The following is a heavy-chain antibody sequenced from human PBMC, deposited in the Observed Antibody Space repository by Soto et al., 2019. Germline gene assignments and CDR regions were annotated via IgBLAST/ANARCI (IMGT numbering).Heavy chain of an antibody. CDR3: VKESAGSGSV. CDR2: IKGDGSSA. J-gene: IGHJ4*02. V-gene: IGHV3-74*01. Sequence: EVQLVESGGGSFQPGGSLRLSCAASGFTFSNSWMNWVRQAPGKGLVWVSRIKGDGSSATYADSVKGRFTISRDNAKNRMYLQMNSLRVEETAVYYCVKESAGSGSVWGQGTLVTVSS. CDR1: GFTFSNSW. D-gene: IGHD3-10*01.